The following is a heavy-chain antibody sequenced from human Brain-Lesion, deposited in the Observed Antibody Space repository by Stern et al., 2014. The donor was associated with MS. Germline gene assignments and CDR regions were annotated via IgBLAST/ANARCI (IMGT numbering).Heavy chain of an antibody. J-gene: IGHJ6*02. D-gene: IGHD3-3*01. V-gene: IGHV1-2*02. CDR3: ARDQRGITIFGVVTDYYYLGMDV. Sequence: MQLVESGAEVKKPGASVKVSCKTYGYIFTGYYIHWVRQAPGQGLEWMAWINPNTGGTKYAQKFQGRVTMIRDSSISTAFVELSSLTSDDTAVYYCARDQRGITIFGVVTDYYYLGMDVWGQGTTVPVSS. CDR1: GYIFTGYY. CDR2: INPNTGGT.